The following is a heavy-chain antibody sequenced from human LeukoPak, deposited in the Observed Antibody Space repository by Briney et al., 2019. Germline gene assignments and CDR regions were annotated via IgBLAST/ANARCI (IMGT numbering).Heavy chain of an antibody. CDR1: GFTFSSYG. J-gene: IGHJ3*02. Sequence: GGSLRLSCAASGFTFSSYGMQWVRQAPGKGLEWVAVIWYDGSNKYYADSVKGRFTISRDNSKNTLYLQMNSLRAEDTAVYYCASLRYSGSYHDAFDIWGQGTMVTVSS. CDR2: IWYDGSNK. CDR3: ASLRYSGSYHDAFDI. D-gene: IGHD1-26*01. V-gene: IGHV3-33*01.